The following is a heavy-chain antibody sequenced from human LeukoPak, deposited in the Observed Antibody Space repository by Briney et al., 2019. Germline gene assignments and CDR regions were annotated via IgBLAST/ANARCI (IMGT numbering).Heavy chain of an antibody. CDR3: ARDRGLTTSGGVGFDY. Sequence: PSETLSLTCTFSGGSIGSYYWSWIRQPPGKGLEWIGYISYSGNTNYNPSLKSRVAISVDTSKNQFSLRLGSVTAADTAVYYCARDRGLTTSGGVGFDYWGQGILVTVSS. CDR2: ISYSGNT. D-gene: IGHD4/OR15-4a*01. V-gene: IGHV4-59*12. CDR1: GGSIGSYY. J-gene: IGHJ4*02.